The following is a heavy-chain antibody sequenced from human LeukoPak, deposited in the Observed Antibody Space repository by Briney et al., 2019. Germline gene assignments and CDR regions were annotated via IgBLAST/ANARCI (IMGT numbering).Heavy chain of an antibody. Sequence: GGSLRLSCAASGFTFSNSGMHRVRQAPGKGLEWVSFLRYDGSSKFYTDSVQGRFTISRDNSKNTLYLQMNSLRVEDAAVYYCAKDSVYGGWGNAFDIWGQGTMVTVSS. D-gene: IGHD3-16*01. CDR1: GFTFSNSG. CDR3: AKDSVYGGWGNAFDI. CDR2: LRYDGSSK. J-gene: IGHJ3*02. V-gene: IGHV3-30*02.